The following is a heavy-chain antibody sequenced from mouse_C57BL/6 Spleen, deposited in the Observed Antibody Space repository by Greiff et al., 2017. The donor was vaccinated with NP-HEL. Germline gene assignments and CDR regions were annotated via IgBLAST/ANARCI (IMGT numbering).Heavy chain of an antibody. CDR1: GYTFTDYY. CDR3: ARSAYDYAWFAY. V-gene: IGHV1-76*01. CDR2: IYPGSGNT. J-gene: IGHJ3*01. D-gene: IGHD2-4*01. Sequence: VQLQQSGAELVRPGASVKLSCKASGYTFTDYYINWVKQRPGQGLEWIARIYPGSGNTYYNEKFKGKATLTAEKSSSTAYMQLSSLTSEDSAVYFCARSAYDYAWFAYWDQGTLVTVAA.